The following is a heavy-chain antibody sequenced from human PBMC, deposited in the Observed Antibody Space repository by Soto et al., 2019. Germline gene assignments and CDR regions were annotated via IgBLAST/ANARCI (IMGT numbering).Heavy chain of an antibody. CDR3: ARGWWEYCSGGSCYEDAFDI. CDR2: ISAYNGNT. J-gene: IGHJ3*02. D-gene: IGHD2-15*01. CDR1: GYTFTIYG. V-gene: IGHV1-18*01. Sequence: ASVKVSCKASGYTFTIYGISWVRQAPGQGLEWMGWISAYNGNTNYAQKLQGRVTMTTDTSTSTAYMELRSLRSDDTAVYYCARGWWEYCSGGSCYEDAFDIWGQGTMVTVSS.